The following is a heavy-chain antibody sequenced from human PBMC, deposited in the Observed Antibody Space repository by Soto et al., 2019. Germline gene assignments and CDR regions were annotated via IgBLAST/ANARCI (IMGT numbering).Heavy chain of an antibody. CDR3: AKVGGDRDIVVVPAAHDYYYYGMDV. J-gene: IGHJ6*02. CDR2: ISYDGSNK. D-gene: IGHD2-2*01. Sequence: GGSLRLSCVASGFTFSSYGMHWVRQAPGKGLEWVAVISYDGSNKYYADSVKGRFTISRDNSKNTLYLQMNSLRAEDTAVYYCAKVGGDRDIVVVPAAHDYYYYGMDVWGQGTTVTVSS. V-gene: IGHV3-30*18. CDR1: GFTFSSYG.